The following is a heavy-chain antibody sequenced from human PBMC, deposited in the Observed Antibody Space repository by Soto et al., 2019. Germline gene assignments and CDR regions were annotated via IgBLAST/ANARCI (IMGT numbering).Heavy chain of an antibody. D-gene: IGHD3-10*01. CDR1: GYIFTSYG. Sequence: QVQLVQSGAELKKPGASAKVSCKASGYIFTSYGISWVRQAPGQGLEWMAWISVDSGNTNYAQNFQGRVTMTTDTSASTAQMELRSLRSDDTAVYYCARFNGSGTNYYMDGWGKGTTVIVSS. CDR2: ISVDSGNT. J-gene: IGHJ6*03. V-gene: IGHV1-18*01. CDR3: ARFNGSGTNYYMDG.